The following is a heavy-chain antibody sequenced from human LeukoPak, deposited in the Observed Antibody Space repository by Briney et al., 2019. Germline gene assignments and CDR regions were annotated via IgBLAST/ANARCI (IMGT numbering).Heavy chain of an antibody. V-gene: IGHV4-61*02. D-gene: IGHD6-19*01. CDR1: GGSIRSGSYY. J-gene: IGHJ4*02. CDR2: IYTSGST. CDR3: ARTLWIAVAGTDYFDY. Sequence: PSETLSLTCTVSGGSIRSGSYYWSWIRRPAGKGLEWIGRIYTSGSTNYNPSLKSRVTISVDTSKNQFSLKLSSVTAADTAVYYCARTLWIAVAGTDYFDYWGQGTLVTVSS.